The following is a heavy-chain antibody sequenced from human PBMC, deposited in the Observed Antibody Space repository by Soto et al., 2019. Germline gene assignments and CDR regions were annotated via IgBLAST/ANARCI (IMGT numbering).Heavy chain of an antibody. CDR1: GGSFSGYY. V-gene: IGHV4-34*01. J-gene: IGHJ6*02. D-gene: IGHD3-10*01. CDR2: INHSGST. CDR3: ARGGLNYYGSGSYRPSYYYYGMDV. Sequence: SETLSLTCAAYGGSFSGYYRSWIRQPPGKGLEWVGEINHSGSTNYNPSLESRVTISVDTSKNQFSLTLSSVTAADTAVYYCARGGLNYYGSGSYRPSYYYYGMDVWGQGTTVTVSS.